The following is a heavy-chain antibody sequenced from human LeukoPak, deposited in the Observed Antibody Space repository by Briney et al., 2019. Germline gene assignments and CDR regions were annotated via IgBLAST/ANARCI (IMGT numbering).Heavy chain of an antibody. Sequence: GASVKVSCKASGYTFTSYYMHWVRQAPGQGLEGMGIINPSGGSTSYAQKFQGRVTMTRDTSTSTVYMELSSLRSEDTAVYYCARVGGYYDSSGYWLDYWGQGTLVTVSS. CDR1: GYTFTSYY. CDR3: ARVGGYYDSSGYWLDY. J-gene: IGHJ4*02. V-gene: IGHV1-46*03. CDR2: INPSGGST. D-gene: IGHD3-22*01.